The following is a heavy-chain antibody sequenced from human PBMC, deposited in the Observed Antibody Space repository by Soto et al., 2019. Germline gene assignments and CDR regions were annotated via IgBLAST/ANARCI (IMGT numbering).Heavy chain of an antibody. V-gene: IGHV4-59*01. D-gene: IGHD3-22*01. J-gene: IGHJ5*02. CDR1: GGSISSYY. CDR3: ARDGEYYDSSGYYWFDP. CDR2: IYYSGST. Sequence: SETLSLTCTVSGGSISSYYWSWIRQPPGKGLEWIGYIYYSGSTNYNPSLKSRVTISVDTSKNQFSLKLSSVTAADTAVDYCARDGEYYDSSGYYWFDPWGQGTLVTVSS.